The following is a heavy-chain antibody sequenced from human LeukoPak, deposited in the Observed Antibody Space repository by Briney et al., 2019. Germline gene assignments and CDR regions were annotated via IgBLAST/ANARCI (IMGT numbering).Heavy chain of an antibody. V-gene: IGHV3-23*01. Sequence: GGSLRLSCAASGFIFSNYGMHWVRQAPGKGLEWVSVISGSGGSIYYRDSVKGRFTISRDNSKNTLYLQMNSLRAEDTAVYYCAKDGTTTITFDYWGQGTLVTVSS. D-gene: IGHD1-1*01. CDR3: AKDGTTTITFDY. CDR1: GFIFSNYG. J-gene: IGHJ4*02. CDR2: ISGSGGSI.